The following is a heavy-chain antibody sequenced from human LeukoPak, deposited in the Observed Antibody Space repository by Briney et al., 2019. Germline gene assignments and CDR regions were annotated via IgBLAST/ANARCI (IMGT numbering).Heavy chain of an antibody. V-gene: IGHV3-30*18. CDR1: GFTFSSYG. D-gene: IGHD6-13*01. Sequence: GASLRLSCAASGFTFSSYGMHWVRQAPGKGLEWVAVISYDGSNKYYADSVKGRFTISRDNSKNTLYLQMNSLRAEDTAVYYCAKDQVAAGRYYYYYYGMDVWGQGTTVTVSS. J-gene: IGHJ6*02. CDR3: AKDQVAAGRYYYYYYGMDV. CDR2: ISYDGSNK.